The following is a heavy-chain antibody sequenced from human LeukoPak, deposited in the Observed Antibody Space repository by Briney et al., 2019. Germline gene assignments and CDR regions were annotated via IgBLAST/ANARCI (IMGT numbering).Heavy chain of an antibody. D-gene: IGHD3-22*01. Sequence: ASVKVSCKASGYTFTSYDINWVRQATGQGLEWMGWMNPNSGNTGYAQKFQGRVTMTRNTSISTAYMELSSLRSEDTAVYYCARGEDDSSGYYAWGQGTLVTVSS. CDR3: ARGEDDSSGYYA. V-gene: IGHV1-8*01. J-gene: IGHJ1*01. CDR2: MNPNSGNT. CDR1: GYTFTSYD.